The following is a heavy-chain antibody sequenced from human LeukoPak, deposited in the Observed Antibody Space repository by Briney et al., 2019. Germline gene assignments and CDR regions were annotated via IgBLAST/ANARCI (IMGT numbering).Heavy chain of an antibody. CDR1: GFTFSSYG. V-gene: IGHV3-30*18. CDR2: ISYDGSNK. Sequence: GGSLRLSCAASGFTFSSYGTHWVRQAPGKGLEWVAVISYDGSNKYYADSVKGRFTISRDNSKNTLYLQMNSLRAEDTAVYYCAKGMIVVVRGTFDYWGQGTLVTVSS. D-gene: IGHD3-22*01. J-gene: IGHJ4*02. CDR3: AKGMIVVVRGTFDY.